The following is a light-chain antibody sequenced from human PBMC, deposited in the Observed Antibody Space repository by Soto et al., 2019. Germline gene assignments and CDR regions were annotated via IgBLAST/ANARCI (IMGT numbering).Light chain of an antibody. CDR2: GAS. Sequence: EIVLTQSPGTLSLSPGEKATLSCRASQSVTSNYLAWYQQKPGQAPRLLIYGASSRATGIPDRFSGSGSGTDFSLTISRLEPEDFGMYYCQHYGSVLPETFGQGTKVDIK. J-gene: IGKJ1*01. CDR1: QSVTSNY. CDR3: QHYGSVLPET. V-gene: IGKV3-20*01.